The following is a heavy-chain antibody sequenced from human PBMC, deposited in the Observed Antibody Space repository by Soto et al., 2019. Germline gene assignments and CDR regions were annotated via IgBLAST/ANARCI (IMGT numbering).Heavy chain of an antibody. V-gene: IGHV3-53*01. CDR1: GFTVSSNY. Sequence: GGSLRLSCAASGFTVSSNYMTWVRQAPGKGLEWVSVIYKGGFTYYADSVKGRFTISRDNSKNTLYLQMNSLRAEDTAVYYCARGEENSSGWYAGFDYWGQGTLVTVSS. J-gene: IGHJ4*02. D-gene: IGHD6-19*01. CDR3: ARGEENSSGWYAGFDY. CDR2: IYKGGFT.